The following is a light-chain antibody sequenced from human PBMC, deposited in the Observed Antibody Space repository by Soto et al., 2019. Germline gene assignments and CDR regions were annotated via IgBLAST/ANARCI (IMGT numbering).Light chain of an antibody. CDR2: EVI. J-gene: IGLJ1*01. V-gene: IGLV2-8*01. Sequence: QSALTQPPSASGSPGQSVTISCTGTSSDVGSYNYVSWYQQHPGKAPKLMIYEVIKRPSGVPDRFSGSKSGNTASLTVSGLQAEDEADYYCSSYAGSLYFFGTGTKVTVL. CDR1: SSDVGSYNY. CDR3: SSYAGSLYF.